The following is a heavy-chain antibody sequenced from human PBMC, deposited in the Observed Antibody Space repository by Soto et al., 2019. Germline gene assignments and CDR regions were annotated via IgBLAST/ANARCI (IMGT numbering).Heavy chain of an antibody. V-gene: IGHV3-53*01. CDR3: GREAAVGTADAIDI. CDR2: IYTSGST. J-gene: IGHJ3*02. D-gene: IGHD5-18*01. Sequence: GGSLRLSCASSGFTVVRNYMSWVRQAPGKGLGWVSVIYTSGSTYYADSVKGRFTVSRDSSKNTLYLRMNTLRPEDTAVYYCGREAAVGTADAIDIWGQGTMVTVSS. CDR1: GFTVVRNY.